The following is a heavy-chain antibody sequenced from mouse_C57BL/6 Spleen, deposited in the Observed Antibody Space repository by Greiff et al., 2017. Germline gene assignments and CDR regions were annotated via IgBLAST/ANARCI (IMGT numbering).Heavy chain of an antibody. D-gene: IGHD1-1*01. V-gene: IGHV1-75*01. J-gene: IGHJ2*01. CDR2: IFPGSGST. Sequence: VQLQESGPELVKPGASVKISCKASGYTFTDYYINWVKQRPGQGLEWIGWIFPGSGSTYYNEKFKGKATLTVDKSSSTAYMLLSSLTSEDSAVYCCASPRYYGSSSFDYWGQGTTLTVSS. CDR1: GYTFTDYY. CDR3: ASPRYYGSSSFDY.